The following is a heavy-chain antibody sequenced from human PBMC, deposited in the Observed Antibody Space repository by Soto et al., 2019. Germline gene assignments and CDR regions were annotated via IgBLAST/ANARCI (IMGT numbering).Heavy chain of an antibody. Sequence: SEPLSVTCTVSGGPFSRGGYYWSWIRQPPGKGLEWIGYIYYSGSTNYNPSLKSRVTISVDTSKNQFSLKLSSVTAADTAVYYCASLSYYYDSSGSRYYFDYWGQGTLVTVSS. CDR3: ASLSYYYDSSGSRYYFDY. J-gene: IGHJ4*02. V-gene: IGHV4-61*08. CDR1: GGPFSRGGYY. D-gene: IGHD3-22*01. CDR2: IYYSGST.